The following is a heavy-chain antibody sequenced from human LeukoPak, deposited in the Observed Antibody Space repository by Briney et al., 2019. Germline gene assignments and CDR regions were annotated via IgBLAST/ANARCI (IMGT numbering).Heavy chain of an antibody. CDR1: GYTLTELS. Sequence: ASVKVSCKVSGYTLTELSMHWVRQAPGKGLEWMGGFDPEDGETIYAQKFQGRVTMTEDTSTDTAYMELSSLRPEDTAVYYCATGFSAMVTYYYYYYGMDVWGQGTTVTVSS. CDR2: FDPEDGET. J-gene: IGHJ6*02. D-gene: IGHD5-18*01. CDR3: ATGFSAMVTYYYYYYGMDV. V-gene: IGHV1-24*01.